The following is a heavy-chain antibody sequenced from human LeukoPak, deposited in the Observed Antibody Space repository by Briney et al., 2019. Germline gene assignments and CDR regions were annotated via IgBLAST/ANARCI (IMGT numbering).Heavy chain of an antibody. D-gene: IGHD3-22*01. CDR1: GGSMSNYY. CDR2: IYPSGST. V-gene: IGHV4-4*07. Sequence: PSETLSLTCTVSGGSMSNYYWSWIRQPAGKGREWIGRIYPSGSTNYNPSLKSRVTISVDKSKNQFSLKLSSVTAADTAVYYCARGPKYYYDTSGYQYYFDYWGQGTLVTVSS. CDR3: ARGPKYYYDTSGYQYYFDY. J-gene: IGHJ4*02.